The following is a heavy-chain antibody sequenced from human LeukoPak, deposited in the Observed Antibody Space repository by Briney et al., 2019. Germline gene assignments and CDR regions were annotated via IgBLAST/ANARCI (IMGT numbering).Heavy chain of an antibody. CDR1: GFTFSGYG. CDR3: ARDHSQNFDY. D-gene: IGHD5-18*01. V-gene: IGHV3-30*02. CDR2: IRLDGSDE. J-gene: IGHJ4*02. Sequence: GGSLGLSCAASGFTFSGYGMHWVRQAPGKGLEWVAFIRLDGSDEYYGDSVKGRFTISRDNSKNTLYLQMNSLRPEDTAVYYCARDHSQNFDYWGQGTLVTVSS.